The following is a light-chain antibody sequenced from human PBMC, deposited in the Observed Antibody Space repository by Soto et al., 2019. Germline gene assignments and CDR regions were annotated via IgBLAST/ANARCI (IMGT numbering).Light chain of an antibody. V-gene: IGKV1-39*01. CDR1: QSINTY. J-gene: IGKJ3*01. CDR2: AAS. CDR3: QQSYSIPFT. Sequence: DIEMTQSPSSLSASVGDRVTITCRAGQSINTYLKWYHQKPGKAPELLIYAASNLQSGVPSRFSGSGSGTEFTLTISSLQPEDFATYYCQQSYSIPFTFGPGTKVDI.